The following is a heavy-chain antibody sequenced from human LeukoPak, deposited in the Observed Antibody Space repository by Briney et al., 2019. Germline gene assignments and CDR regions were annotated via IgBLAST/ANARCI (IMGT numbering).Heavy chain of an antibody. CDR2: INPNTGGT. J-gene: IGHJ4*02. D-gene: IGHD3-10*01. Sequence: ASVKVSCKASGYTFTDYYVHWVRQAPGQGLEWMGWINPNTGGTNCAQRFQGRVTMTRDTSINTAYMELSSLRSEDTAVYYCARAGGSGSYLPDLDYWGQGTLVTVSS. CDR3: ARAGGSGSYLPDLDY. CDR1: GYTFTDYY. V-gene: IGHV1-2*02.